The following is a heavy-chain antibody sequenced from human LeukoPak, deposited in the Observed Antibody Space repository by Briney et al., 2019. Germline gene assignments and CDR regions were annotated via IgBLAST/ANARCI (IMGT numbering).Heavy chain of an antibody. CDR3: AIRSDVGTYDY. CDR1: GGSISSYY. CDR2: IYYSGST. Sequence: SETLSLTCTVSGGSISSYYWSWIRQPPGKGLEWIGYIYYSGSTNYNPSLKSRVTISVDTSKNQFSLKLSSVTAADTVVYYCAIRSDVGTYDYWGQGTLVTVSS. V-gene: IGHV4-59*01. J-gene: IGHJ4*02. D-gene: IGHD1-1*01.